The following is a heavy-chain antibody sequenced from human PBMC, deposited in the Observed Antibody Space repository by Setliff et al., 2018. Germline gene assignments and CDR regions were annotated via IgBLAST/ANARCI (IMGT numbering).Heavy chain of an antibody. CDR1: GFTFSSHG. V-gene: IGHV3-23*01. CDR3: ARGGCSATSCLDY. Sequence: GSLRLSCAASGFTFSSHGMSWVRQAPAKGLEWVSTITSDGGTTWYADSVKGRFTIYRDNAKNTLYLQMNSLEAEDTAVYYCARGGCSATSCLDYWGQGILVTVSS. J-gene: IGHJ4*02. D-gene: IGHD2-2*01. CDR2: ITSDGGTT.